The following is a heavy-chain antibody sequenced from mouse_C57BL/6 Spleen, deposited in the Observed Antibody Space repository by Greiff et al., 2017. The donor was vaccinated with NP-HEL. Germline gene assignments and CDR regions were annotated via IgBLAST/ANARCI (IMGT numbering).Heavy chain of an antibody. V-gene: IGHV5-9-1*02. CDR3: TRETTIYYDYDRGFAY. J-gene: IGHJ3*01. D-gene: IGHD2-4*01. CDR1: GFTFSSYA. CDR2: ISSGGDYI. Sequence: EVKLMESGEGLVKPGGSLKLSCAASGFTFSSYAMSWVRQTPEKRLEWVAYISSGGDYIYYADTVKGRFTISRDNARNTLYLQMSSLKSENTAMYYCTRETTIYYDYDRGFAYWGQGTLVTVSA.